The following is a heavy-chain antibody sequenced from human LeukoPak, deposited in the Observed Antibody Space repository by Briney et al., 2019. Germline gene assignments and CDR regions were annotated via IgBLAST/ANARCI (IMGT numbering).Heavy chain of an antibody. J-gene: IGHJ4*02. V-gene: IGHV1-69*06. CDR1: GGTFSSYA. D-gene: IGHD3-22*01. Sequence: SVKVSCKASGGTFSSYAISWVRQAPGQGLEWMGGIIPIFGTANYAQKFQGRVTITADKSTSTAYMELSSLRSEDTAVYYCASAPYYYDSSGYYVEYWGQGTLVTVSS. CDR3: ASAPYYYDSSGYYVEY. CDR2: IIPIFGTA.